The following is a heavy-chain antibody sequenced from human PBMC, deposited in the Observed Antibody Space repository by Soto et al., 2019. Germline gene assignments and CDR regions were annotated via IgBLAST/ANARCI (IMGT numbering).Heavy chain of an antibody. CDR1: GFTFSSYW. Sequence: GGSLRLSCAASGFTFSSYWMSWVRQAPGKGLEWVANIKQDGSEKYYVDSVKGRFTISRDNAKNSLYLQMNSLRAEDTAVYYCARAGGDDRSSWYDYYYYYMDVWGKGTTVTVSS. CDR2: IKQDGSEK. V-gene: IGHV3-7*03. D-gene: IGHD6-13*01. J-gene: IGHJ6*03. CDR3: ARAGGDDRSSWYDYYYYYMDV.